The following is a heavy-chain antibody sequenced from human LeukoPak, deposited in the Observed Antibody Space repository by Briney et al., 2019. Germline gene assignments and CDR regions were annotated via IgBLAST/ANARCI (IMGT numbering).Heavy chain of an antibody. V-gene: IGHV4-39*07. D-gene: IGHD6-19*01. J-gene: IGHJ4*02. CDR3: ARDPMYSSGWPFDY. CDR1: GGSISSSSYY. CDR2: IYYSGST. Sequence: NSSETLSLTCTVSGGSISSSSYYWGWIRQPPGKGLEWIGSIYYSGSTYYNPSLKSRVTISVDTSKNQFSLKLSSVTAADTAVYYCARDPMYSSGWPFDYWGQGTLVTVSS.